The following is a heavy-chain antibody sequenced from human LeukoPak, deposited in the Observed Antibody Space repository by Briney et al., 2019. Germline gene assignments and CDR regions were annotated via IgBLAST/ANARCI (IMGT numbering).Heavy chain of an antibody. D-gene: IGHD1-26*01. CDR1: GFTFSSYD. Sequence: GGSLRLSCAASGFTFSSYDMDWVRQAPGKGLEWVSYISGSSSTKYYADSVKGRFIISRDNAKNSLYLQMNSLRAEDTAVYYCARDRKSGEWDLVPWGQGTLVTVSS. CDR3: ARDRKSGEWDLVP. J-gene: IGHJ4*02. CDR2: ISGSSSTK. V-gene: IGHV3-48*01.